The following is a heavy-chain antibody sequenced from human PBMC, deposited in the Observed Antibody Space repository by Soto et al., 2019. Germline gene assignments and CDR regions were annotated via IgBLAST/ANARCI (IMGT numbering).Heavy chain of an antibody. Sequence: SETLSLTCTVSGGSISSSSYYWGWIRQPPGKGLEWIGSIYYSGSTYYNPSLKSRVTISVDTSKNQFSLKLSSVTAADTAVYYCARHRDGYCSSTSCYRDIVGFDPWGQGTLVTVSS. CDR2: IYYSGST. V-gene: IGHV4-39*01. J-gene: IGHJ5*02. D-gene: IGHD2-2*02. CDR1: GGSISSSSYY. CDR3: ARHRDGYCSSTSCYRDIVGFDP.